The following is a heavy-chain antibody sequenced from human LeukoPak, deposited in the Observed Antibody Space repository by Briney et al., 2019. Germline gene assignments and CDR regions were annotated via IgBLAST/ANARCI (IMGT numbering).Heavy chain of an antibody. Sequence: GGSLRLSCAASGFTFSSYAMSWVRQAPGKGLEWVSAISGSGGSTYYADSVKGRFTISRDNAKNSLYLQMNSLRDEDTAVYYCATQYYYDSSGYYPFDYWGQGTLVTVSS. CDR1: GFTFSSYA. J-gene: IGHJ4*02. V-gene: IGHV3-23*01. CDR3: ATQYYYDSSGYYPFDY. D-gene: IGHD3-22*01. CDR2: ISGSGGST.